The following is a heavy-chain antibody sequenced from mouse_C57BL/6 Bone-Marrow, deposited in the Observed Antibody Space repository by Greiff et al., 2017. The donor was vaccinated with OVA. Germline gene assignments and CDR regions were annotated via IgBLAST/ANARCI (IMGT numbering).Heavy chain of an antibody. CDR2: ISNGGGST. Sequence: VKLMESGGGLVQPGGSLKLSCAASGFTFSDYYMYWVRQTPEKRLEWVAYISNGGGSTYYPDTVKGRFTISRDNAKNTLYLQMSRLKSEDTAMYYCARHADYYGRSVAYWGQGTLVTVSA. CDR3: ARHADYYGRSVAY. V-gene: IGHV5-12*01. D-gene: IGHD1-1*01. J-gene: IGHJ3*01. CDR1: GFTFSDYY.